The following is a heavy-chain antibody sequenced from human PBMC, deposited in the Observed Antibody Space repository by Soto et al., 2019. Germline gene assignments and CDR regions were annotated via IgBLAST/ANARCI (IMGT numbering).Heavy chain of an antibody. CDR1: GFTFSIPE. D-gene: IGHD6-19*01. CDR3: AREGRVGGIDY. Sequence: PGGSLRLSCAASGFTFSIPEMNWVRQAPGKGLEWVSYISSIGVATYYADSVKGRFTISRDNAKNSLYLQMNSLRAEDTAVYYCAREGRVGGIDYWGQGTPVTVSS. J-gene: IGHJ4*02. CDR2: ISSIGVAT. V-gene: IGHV3-48*03.